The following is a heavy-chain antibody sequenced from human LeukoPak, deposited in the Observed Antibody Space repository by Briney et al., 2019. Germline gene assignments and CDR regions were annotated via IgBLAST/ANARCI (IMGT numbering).Heavy chain of an antibody. J-gene: IGHJ4*02. V-gene: IGHV1-2*02. D-gene: IGHD3-10*01. CDR1: GYTFTGYY. CDR2: INPNSGGT. Sequence: ASVKVSCKASGYTFTGYYMHWVRQAPGQGLEWMGWINPNSGGTNYAQKFQGRVTMTRDTSISTAYMELSRLTSDDTAVYYCVRDLRVQEVTWGQGTLVTVSS. CDR3: VRDLRVQEVT.